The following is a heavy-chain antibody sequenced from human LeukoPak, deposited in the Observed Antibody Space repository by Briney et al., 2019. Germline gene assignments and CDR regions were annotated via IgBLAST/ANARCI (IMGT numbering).Heavy chain of an antibody. CDR1: GYTFTGYY. CDR3: ARVLNDILTGYYNTGDVEFDY. CDR2: INTNTGNP. Sequence: GASVKVSCKASGYTFTGYYMHWVRQAPGQGLEWMGWINTNTGNPTYAQGFTGRFVFSLDTSVSTAYLQISSLKAEDTAVYYCARVLNDILTGYYNTGDVEFDYWGQGTLVTVSS. V-gene: IGHV7-4-1*02. J-gene: IGHJ4*02. D-gene: IGHD3-9*01.